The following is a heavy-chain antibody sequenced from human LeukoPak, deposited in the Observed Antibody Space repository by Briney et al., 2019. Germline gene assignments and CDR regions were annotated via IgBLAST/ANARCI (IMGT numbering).Heavy chain of an antibody. CDR1: GFTFSTYA. J-gene: IGHJ4*02. V-gene: IGHV3-23*01. CDR2: ISGSGGST. D-gene: IGHD5-18*01. CDR3: AKSSTWKQLWSYDY. Sequence: GGSLRLSCAASGFTFSTYAMTWVRQAPGKGLEWVSAISGSGGSTNYADSVKGRFTISKDNSKKTLELQMNSLRAEDTAVYHCAKSSTWKQLWSYDYWGQGILVTVSS.